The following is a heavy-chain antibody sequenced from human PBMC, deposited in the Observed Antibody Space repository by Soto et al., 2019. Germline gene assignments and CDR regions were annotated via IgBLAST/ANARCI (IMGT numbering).Heavy chain of an antibody. D-gene: IGHD3-10*01. V-gene: IGHV1-69*02. CDR3: ANHHSSGSQAFHY. J-gene: IGHJ4*02. Sequence: GVSVKVSCKASGDTFNSDTINWVRQAPGLGLEWMGRTIPILSMSNYALKFQGRLTITADKSTSTANMVLSSLRYEDTAIYYCANHHSSGSQAFHYWGQAALVTVSS. CDR2: TIPILSMS. CDR1: GDTFNSDT.